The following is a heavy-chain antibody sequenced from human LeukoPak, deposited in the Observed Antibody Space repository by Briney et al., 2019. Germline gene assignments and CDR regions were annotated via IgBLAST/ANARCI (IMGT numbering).Heavy chain of an antibody. D-gene: IGHD3-9*01. CDR1: GYTFTGYY. CDR2: INANSGDT. J-gene: IGHJ6*04. V-gene: IGHV1-2*02. CDR3: ARNKGGKYYDNLTGKMDV. Sequence: ASVKVSCKASGYTFTGYYLHWVRQAPGQGLEWMGWINANSGDTNYAQKFQGGVTMTRDTSISTAYMELSRLTSDDTAVYYCARNKGGKYYDNLTGKMDVWGKGTTVTASS.